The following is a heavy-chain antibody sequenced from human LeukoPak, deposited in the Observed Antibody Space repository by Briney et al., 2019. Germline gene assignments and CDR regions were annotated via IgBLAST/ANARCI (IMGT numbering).Heavy chain of an antibody. D-gene: IGHD3-22*01. J-gene: IGHJ6*02. Sequence: GSSVKVSCKASGGTFSSYAISWVRQAPGQGLEWMGRIIPILGIANYAQKFQGRVTITADKSTSTAYMELSSLRSEDTAVYYCANFRDRSGNYGMGVWGQGTTVTVSS. V-gene: IGHV1-69*04. CDR1: GGTFSSYA. CDR3: ANFRDRSGNYGMGV. CDR2: IIPILGIA.